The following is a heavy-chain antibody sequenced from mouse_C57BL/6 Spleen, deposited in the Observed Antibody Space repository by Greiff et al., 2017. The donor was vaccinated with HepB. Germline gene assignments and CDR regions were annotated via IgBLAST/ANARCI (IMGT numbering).Heavy chain of an antibody. CDR2: IYPSDSET. CDR1: GYTFTSYW. J-gene: IGHJ1*03. CDR3: ARAFITTVVADWYFDV. D-gene: IGHD1-1*01. Sequence: VQLQQSGAELVRPGSSVKLSCKASGYTFTSYWMDWVKQRPGQGLEWIGNIYPSDSETHYNQKFKDKATLTVDKSSSTAYMQLSSLTSEDSAVYYCARAFITTVVADWYFDVWGTGTTVTVSS. V-gene: IGHV1-61*01.